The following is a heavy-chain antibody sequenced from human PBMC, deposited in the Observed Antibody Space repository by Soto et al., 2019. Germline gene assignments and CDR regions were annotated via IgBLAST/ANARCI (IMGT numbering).Heavy chain of an antibody. D-gene: IGHD3-22*01. V-gene: IGHV3-15*01. CDR3: TTSPSITMIVVVRDDAFDI. J-gene: IGHJ3*02. CDR2: IKSKTDGGTT. Sequence: GGSLRLSCAASGFTFSNAWMSWVRQAPGKGLEWVGRIKSKTDGGTTDYAAPVKGRFTISRDDSKNTLYLQMNSLKTVYTAVYYCTTSPSITMIVVVRDDAFDIWGQGTMVTVSS. CDR1: GFTFSNAW.